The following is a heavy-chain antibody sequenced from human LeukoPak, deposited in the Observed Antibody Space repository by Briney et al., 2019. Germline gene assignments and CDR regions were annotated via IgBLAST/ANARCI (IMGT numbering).Heavy chain of an antibody. J-gene: IGHJ3*02. CDR1: GFTFSSYA. Sequence: GGSLRLSCAAPGFTFSSYAMHWVRQAPGKGLEYVSAIIINGGSPYYANSVKGSFTTSRDNSKNTLYLQMGSLRAEDMAVYYCARAGYCSSTSCSVYAFDIWGRGTMVSVSS. CDR2: IIINGGSP. CDR3: ARAGYCSSTSCSVYAFDI. V-gene: IGHV3-64*01. D-gene: IGHD2-2*01.